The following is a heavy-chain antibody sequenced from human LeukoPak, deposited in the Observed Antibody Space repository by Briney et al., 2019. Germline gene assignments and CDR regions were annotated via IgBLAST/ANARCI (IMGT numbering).Heavy chain of an antibody. CDR2: ISYDGNNK. V-gene: IGHV3-30-3*01. CDR3: AREGRYSSSWVDY. Sequence: GRSLRLSCAASGFTFSSYAMHWVRQAPGKGLEWVAVISYDGNNKYYADSVKGRFTISRDNAKNSLYLQMNSLRAEDTAVYYCAREGRYSSSWVDYWGQGTLVTVSS. D-gene: IGHD6-13*01. J-gene: IGHJ4*02. CDR1: GFTFSSYA.